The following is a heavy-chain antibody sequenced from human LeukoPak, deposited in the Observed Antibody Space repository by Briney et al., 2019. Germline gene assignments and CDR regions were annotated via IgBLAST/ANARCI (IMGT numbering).Heavy chain of an antibody. Sequence: GGSLRLSCAASGFTFSNYNMNWVRQAPGKGLEWVAFIRYDGSNKYYADSVKGRFTISRDNSKNTLYLQMNSLRAEDTAVYYCAKDRWDLTVTPGLFDYWGQGTLVTVSS. CDR2: IRYDGSNK. CDR3: AKDRWDLTVTPGLFDY. V-gene: IGHV3-30*02. D-gene: IGHD4-17*01. CDR1: GFTFSNYN. J-gene: IGHJ4*02.